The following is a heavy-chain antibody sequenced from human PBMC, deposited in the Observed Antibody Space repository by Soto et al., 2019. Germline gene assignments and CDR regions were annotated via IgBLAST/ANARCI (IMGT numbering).Heavy chain of an antibody. CDR2: INHSGST. J-gene: IGHJ3*02. CDR1: GGSFSGYY. Sequence: QVQLQQWGAGLLKPSETLSLTCAVYGGSFSGYYWSWIRQPPWKGLEWIGEINHSGSTNYNPSLKSRVTISVDTSKNQFSLKLSSVTAADTAVYYCARQPRLRYFDAGGYAFDIWGQGTMVTVSS. D-gene: IGHD3-9*01. CDR3: ARQPRLRYFDAGGYAFDI. V-gene: IGHV4-34*01.